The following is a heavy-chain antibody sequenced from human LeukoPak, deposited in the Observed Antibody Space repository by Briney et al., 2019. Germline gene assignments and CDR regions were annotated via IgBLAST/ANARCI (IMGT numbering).Heavy chain of an antibody. CDR3: ARDEVGATTEFDY. CDR2: ISSSGTTT. J-gene: IGHJ4*02. V-gene: IGHV3-48*03. Sequence: PGGSLRLSCAASGLTFSNYEMNWVRQAPGKGLEWVSYISSSGTTTYYADSVKGRFTISRDNAKNSLYLQMNRLRAEDTAVYYCARDEVGATTEFDYWGQGTLVTVSS. CDR1: GLTFSNYE. D-gene: IGHD1-26*01.